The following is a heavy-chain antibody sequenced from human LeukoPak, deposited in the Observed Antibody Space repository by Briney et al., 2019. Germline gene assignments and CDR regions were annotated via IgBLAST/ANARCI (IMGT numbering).Heavy chain of an antibody. J-gene: IGHJ4*02. V-gene: IGHV3-30*04. D-gene: IGHD3-22*01. Sequence: GGSLRLSCAASGFTFSSYAMHWVRQAPGEGLEWVAVISYDGSNKYYADSVKGRFTISRDNSKNTLYLQMNSLRAEDTAVYYCARERVYYDSSGYLRYFDYWGQGTLVTVSS. CDR2: ISYDGSNK. CDR3: ARERVYYDSSGYLRYFDY. CDR1: GFTFSSYA.